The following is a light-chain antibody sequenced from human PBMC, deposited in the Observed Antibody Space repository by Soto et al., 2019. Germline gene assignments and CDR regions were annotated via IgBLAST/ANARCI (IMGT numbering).Light chain of an antibody. J-gene: IGKJ1*01. CDR2: DVS. Sequence: EIAMTQSPATLSVSPGERATLSCRASQSVSSNLAWFQQKPSQAPRLLIYDVSSRATGIPDRFSGSGSGTEFTLTISSLQSEDFAVYYCQQYNNWPRTFGQGTKVEIK. V-gene: IGKV3D-15*01. CDR3: QQYNNWPRT. CDR1: QSVSSN.